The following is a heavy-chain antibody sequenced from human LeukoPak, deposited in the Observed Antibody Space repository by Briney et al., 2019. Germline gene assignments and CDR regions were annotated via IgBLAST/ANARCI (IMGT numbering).Heavy chain of an antibody. J-gene: IGHJ5*02. Sequence: PSQTLSLTCTVSGGSISSGGYYWSWIRQHPGKGLEWIGYIYYSGSTYYNPSLKSRVTISGDTSKNQFSLKLSSVTAADTAVYYCASTVPRDNWFDPWGQGPLVTVSS. V-gene: IGHV4-31*03. D-gene: IGHD4-17*01. CDR3: ASTVPRDNWFDP. CDR1: GGSISSGGYY. CDR2: IYYSGST.